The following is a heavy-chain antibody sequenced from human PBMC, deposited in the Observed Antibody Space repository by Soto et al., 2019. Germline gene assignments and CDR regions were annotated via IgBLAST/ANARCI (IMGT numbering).Heavy chain of an antibody. CDR3: ARAGDMTPVTTWSYYYYGMYV. CDR1: AGSISSGDYY. Sequence: SETLSLTCTVSAGSISSGDYYWSWIRQPPGKGLEWIGYIYYSGSTYYNPSLKSRVTISVDTSKNQFSLKLSSVTAADTALYYCARAGDMTPVTTWSYYYYGMYVWGQGTTVTVSS. CDR2: IYYSGST. V-gene: IGHV4-30-4*01. D-gene: IGHD4-4*01. J-gene: IGHJ6*02.